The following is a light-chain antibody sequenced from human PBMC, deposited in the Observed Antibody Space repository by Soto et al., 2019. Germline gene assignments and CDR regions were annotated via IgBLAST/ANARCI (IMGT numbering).Light chain of an antibody. Sequence: EIVLTQSPGTLSLSPGERATLSCRASQSVSSSYLAWYQQKPGQAPRLLIYGASSRATGIPDRFSGSGSGTDFTLTLSRREPEDFAVYYCQQYGSSPRGVTFGPGTKVDIK. CDR1: QSVSSSY. CDR3: QQYGSSPRGVT. CDR2: GAS. V-gene: IGKV3-20*01. J-gene: IGKJ3*01.